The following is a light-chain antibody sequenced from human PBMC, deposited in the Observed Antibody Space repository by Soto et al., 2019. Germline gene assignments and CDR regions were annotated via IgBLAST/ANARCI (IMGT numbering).Light chain of an antibody. CDR3: QKYNSASLFT. V-gene: IGKV1-27*01. CDR1: QGISNY. CDR2: AAS. Sequence: DIQMTQSPSSLSASVGDRVTITCRASQGISNYLAWYQQKPGKVPKLLIYAASTLQSGVPSRFSVSGSGTDFTLTISSLQPEDVATYYCQKYNSASLFTFGPGTKVDVK. J-gene: IGKJ3*01.